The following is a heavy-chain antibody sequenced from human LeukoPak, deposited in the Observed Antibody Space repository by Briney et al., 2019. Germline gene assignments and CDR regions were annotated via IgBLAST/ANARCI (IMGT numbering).Heavy chain of an antibody. D-gene: IGHD4-23*01. J-gene: IGHJ4*02. V-gene: IGHV3-7*01. CDR3: ARDPPTVVTPVCFDY. Sequence: PGGSLRLSCAGSGFSFSSYSMNWVRQAPGKGLEWVANIKQDGSEKYYVDSVKGRFTISRDNAKNSLYLQMNSLRAEDTAVYYCARDPPTVVTPVCFDYWGQGTLVTVSS. CDR1: GFSFSSYS. CDR2: IKQDGSEK.